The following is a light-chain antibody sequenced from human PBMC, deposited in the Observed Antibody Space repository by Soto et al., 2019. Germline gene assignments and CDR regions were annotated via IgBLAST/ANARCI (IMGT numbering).Light chain of an antibody. Sequence: MTQSPVTLSVSPGEIATLSCSASQSIRNNLAWYQQKPGQAPRLLIYGASIRATGIPDRFSGSGSGTEFTLTINSLQSEDFAVYYCQQYNNWPPTWTFGQGTKVDIK. V-gene: IGKV3-15*01. CDR2: GAS. CDR3: QQYNNWPPTWT. CDR1: QSIRNN. J-gene: IGKJ1*01.